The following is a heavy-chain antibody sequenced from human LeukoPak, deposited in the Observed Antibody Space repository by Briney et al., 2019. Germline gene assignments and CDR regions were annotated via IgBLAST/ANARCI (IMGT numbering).Heavy chain of an antibody. CDR1: GASLSGYY. CDR3: ARGNGYNYY. J-gene: IGHJ4*02. CDR2: IYYSGST. D-gene: IGHD5-24*01. Sequence: SETLSLTCTVSGASLSGYYWSWIRQPPGKGLEWIGYIYYSGSTNYNPSLKSRVTISVDTPKNHFSLNLRSVTAADTAVYYCARGNGYNYYWGQGTLVTVSS. V-gene: IGHV4-59*01.